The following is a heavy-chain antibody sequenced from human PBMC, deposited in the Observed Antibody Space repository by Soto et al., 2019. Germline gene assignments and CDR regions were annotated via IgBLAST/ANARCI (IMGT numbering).Heavy chain of an antibody. D-gene: IGHD3-16*01. Sequence: SETLSLTCAVSGGSLISGGYSWSWIRQPPGKGLEWIGYIYHSGSTFYNPSLKSRVTISIDKSKNQFSLKLSSVTAADTAVYYCARVVVPRPIWGYNWFHPWGQGTLVTVSS. CDR3: ARVVVPRPIWGYNWFHP. V-gene: IGHV4-30-2*01. J-gene: IGHJ5*02. CDR1: GGSLISGGYS. CDR2: IYHSGST.